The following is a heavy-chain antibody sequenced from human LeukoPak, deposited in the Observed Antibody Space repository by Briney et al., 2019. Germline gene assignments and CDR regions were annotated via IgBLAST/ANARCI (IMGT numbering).Heavy chain of an antibody. V-gene: IGHV1-69*05. CDR2: IIPIFGTA. CDR3: ARSPPSWDVDY. D-gene: IGHD6-13*01. CDR1: GGTFSSYA. J-gene: IGHJ4*02. Sequence: GASVKVSCKASGGTFSSYAISWVRQAPGQGLEWMGRIIPIFGTANYAQKFQGRVTITTDESTSTAYMERSSLRSEDTAVYYCARSPPSWDVDYWGQGTLVTVSS.